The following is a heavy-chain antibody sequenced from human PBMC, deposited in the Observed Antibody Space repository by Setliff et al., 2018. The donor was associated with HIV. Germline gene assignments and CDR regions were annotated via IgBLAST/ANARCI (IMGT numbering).Heavy chain of an antibody. J-gene: IGHJ5*02. V-gene: IGHV1-69*13. CDR2: ITPLFDTT. D-gene: IGHD2-21*02. CDR3: ATGDNRKRGFDT. CDR1: GGTFSSYA. Sequence: SVKVSCKASGGTFSSYAINWVRQAPGQGLEWMGGITPLFDTTDYAEKFQGRVTITADESTSTAYMELSSLRSEDTALYYCATGDNRKRGFDTWGQGTPVTVSS.